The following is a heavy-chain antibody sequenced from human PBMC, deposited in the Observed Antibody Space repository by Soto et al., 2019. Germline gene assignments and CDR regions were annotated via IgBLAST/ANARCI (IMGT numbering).Heavy chain of an antibody. V-gene: IGHV3-30*04. J-gene: IGHJ6*02. Sequence: QVQLVESGGGVVQPGRSLRLSCAASGFTFSSYAMHWVRQAPGKGVDWVAVISYDGSNKYYADSVKGRVTISRDNSKKKMYLQMTGLRAEDTAVCYCARDGAGPLDVWGQGTTVTVSS. CDR2: ISYDGSNK. CDR1: GFTFSSYA. D-gene: IGHD2-15*01. CDR3: ARDGAGPLDV.